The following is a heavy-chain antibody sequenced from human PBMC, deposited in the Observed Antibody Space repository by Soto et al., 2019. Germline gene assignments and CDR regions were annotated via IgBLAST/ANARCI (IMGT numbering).Heavy chain of an antibody. V-gene: IGHV4-39*02. CDR1: GGSISSSSYY. CDR3: ARDYGRNFDY. CDR2: IYYSGST. D-gene: IGHD3-10*01. Sequence: SETLSLTCTVSGGSISSSSYYWGWIRQPPGKGLEWIGSIYYSGSTYYNPSLKSRVTISVDTSKNQFSLKLSSVTAADTAVYYCARDYGRNFDYWGQGTLVTVSS. J-gene: IGHJ4*02.